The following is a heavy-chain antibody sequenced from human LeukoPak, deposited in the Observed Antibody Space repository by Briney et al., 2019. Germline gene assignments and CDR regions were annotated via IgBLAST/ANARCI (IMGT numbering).Heavy chain of an antibody. CDR2: IYTSGST. J-gene: IGHJ3*02. CDR1: GGSISSSSYY. V-gene: IGHV4-61*02. CDR3: ARAGIVGATYLNAFDI. Sequence: PSETLSLTCTVSGGSISSSSYYWSWIRQPAGKGLEWIGRIYTSGSTNYNPSLKSRVTMSVDTSKNQFSLKLSSVTAADTAVYYCARAGIVGATYLNAFDIWGQGTMVTVSS. D-gene: IGHD1-26*01.